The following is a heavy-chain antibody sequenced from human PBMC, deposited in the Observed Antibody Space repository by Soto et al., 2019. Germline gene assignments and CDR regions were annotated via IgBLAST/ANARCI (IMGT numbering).Heavy chain of an antibody. CDR2: IKQDGSEK. CDR3: ARARDFSSGYPFDP. V-gene: IGHV3-7*01. Sequence: EVQLVESGGGLVQPGGSLRLSCAASGFTFSSYWMSWVRQAPGKGLEWVANIKQDGSEKYYVDSVKGRFTISRDNAKNSLYLQMNSLRAEDTAVYYCARARDFSSGYPFDPWGQGTLVTVSS. D-gene: IGHD3-3*01. CDR1: GFTFSSYW. J-gene: IGHJ5*02.